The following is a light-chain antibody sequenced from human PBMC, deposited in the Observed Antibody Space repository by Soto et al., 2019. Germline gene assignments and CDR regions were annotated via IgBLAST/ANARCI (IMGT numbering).Light chain of an antibody. Sequence: QSALTQPASVSGSPGQSITISCTGTSSDVGVYNYVSWYQQHPGKAPKLMIYDVSNRPSGVSNRFSGSKSGNTASLTISGLQAEDEADYYCSSYTSSITRGVLGGGTKLTVL. CDR1: SSDVGVYNY. V-gene: IGLV2-14*01. CDR3: SSYTSSITRGV. J-gene: IGLJ3*02. CDR2: DVS.